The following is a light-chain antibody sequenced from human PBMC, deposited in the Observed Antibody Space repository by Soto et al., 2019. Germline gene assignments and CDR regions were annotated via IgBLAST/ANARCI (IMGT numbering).Light chain of an antibody. CDR1: ISDVGSYNL. V-gene: IGLV2-23*01. Sequence: QSALTQPASVSGSPGQSITISCTGTISDVGSYNLVSWYQQHPGKAPKLMIYEGSKRPSGVSNRFSEYKSGNTASLTISGLQTEDEADYYCCSYADSGTCVFGTGTKVTVL. CDR2: EGS. J-gene: IGLJ1*01. CDR3: CSYADSGTCV.